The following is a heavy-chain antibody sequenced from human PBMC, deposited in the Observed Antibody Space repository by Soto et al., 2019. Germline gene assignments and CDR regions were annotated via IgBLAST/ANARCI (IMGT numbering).Heavy chain of an antibody. J-gene: IGHJ4*02. CDR1: GFSFSNSG. Sequence: QVQLVESGGGVVQPGRSLRLSCAASGFSFSNSGMHWVRQAPGKGLEWVAFISYDGSNKYYADSVKGRFTISRDNSKNTLYLQMNSLRAEDTAVYYCAKDRGKIYFDYWGQGTTVTGSA. V-gene: IGHV3-30*18. CDR2: ISYDGSNK. CDR3: AKDRGKIYFDY.